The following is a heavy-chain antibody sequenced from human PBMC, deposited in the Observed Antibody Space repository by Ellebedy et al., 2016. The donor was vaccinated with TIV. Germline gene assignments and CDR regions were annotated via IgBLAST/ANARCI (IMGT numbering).Heavy chain of an antibody. D-gene: IGHD5-24*01. CDR3: ANGAYDI. V-gene: IGHV3-11*06. J-gene: IGHJ3*02. Sequence: SVKGRFTISRDNAKISLYLQMNSLTAADTAVYSCANGAYDIWGQGTMVTVSS.